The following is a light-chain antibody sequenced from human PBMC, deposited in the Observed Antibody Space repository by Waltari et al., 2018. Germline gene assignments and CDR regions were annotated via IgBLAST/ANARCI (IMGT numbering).Light chain of an antibody. J-gene: IGLJ3*02. V-gene: IGLV1-40*03. CDR1: SPNIGAGYD. CDR2: EYS. CDR3: QSFDSSLGGWV. Sequence: QSVLTQPPSVSGAPGQSVTLSCTGSSPNIGAGYDVHWYQQFPGTAPTLLTLEYSRRAAGVPGRFSGARSGASAFLAITGLQAEDEADYYCQSFDSSLGGWVFGGGTTLTVL.